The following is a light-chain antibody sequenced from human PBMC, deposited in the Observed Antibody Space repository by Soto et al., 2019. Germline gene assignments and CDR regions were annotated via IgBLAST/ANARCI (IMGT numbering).Light chain of an antibody. Sequence: QAVLTQSPSASASLGASVRLTCTLSSGHSSYAIAWHQQQPENGPRYLMKINSDGSHRKGDGIPDRFSGSSSGAERYLTISSLQSEDEADYYCQTCGTGPWVFGGGTKLTVL. CDR2: INSDGSH. V-gene: IGLV4-69*01. CDR1: SGHSSYA. CDR3: QTCGTGPWV. J-gene: IGLJ3*02.